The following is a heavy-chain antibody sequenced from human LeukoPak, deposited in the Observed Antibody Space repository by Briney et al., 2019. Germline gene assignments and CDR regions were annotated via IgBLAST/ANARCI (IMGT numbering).Heavy chain of an antibody. CDR3: ARDVASGAYYYDSSGDYYYGMDV. CDR2: ISAYNGNT. D-gene: IGHD3-22*01. J-gene: IGHJ6*02. Sequence: ASVKVSCKASGYTFTSYGISWVRQAPGQGLEWMGWISAYNGNTNYAQKLQGRVTMTTDTSTSTAYMELRSLRSDDTAVYYCARDVASGAYYYDSSGDYYYGMDVWGQGTTVTVSS. V-gene: IGHV1-18*01. CDR1: GYTFTSYG.